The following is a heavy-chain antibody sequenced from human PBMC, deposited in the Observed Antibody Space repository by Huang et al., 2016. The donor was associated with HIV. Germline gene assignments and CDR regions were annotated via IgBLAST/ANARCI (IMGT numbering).Heavy chain of an antibody. CDR1: GFPFNNHA. CDR2: ISNDGSNN. CDR3: ARAKDTWDAYDI. Sequence: QVQLVESGGGVVQPGRSLRLSCAASGFPFNNHAMHWVRQASGKGLDWVAVISNDGSNNYYADSVKGRFTISRDSSKSTLFLHMTSLRTEDTAVYYCARAKDTWDAYDIWGQGTMVIVSS. V-gene: IGHV3-30-3*01. J-gene: IGHJ3*02. D-gene: IGHD5-18*01.